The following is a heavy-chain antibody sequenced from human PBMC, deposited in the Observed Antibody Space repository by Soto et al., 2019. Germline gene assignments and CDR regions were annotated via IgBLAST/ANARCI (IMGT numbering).Heavy chain of an antibody. CDR1: GFTFSSYG. V-gene: IGHV3-30*18. CDR3: EKDSRQYQLQIRELQKYYYYSGRDV. D-gene: IGHD2-2*01. CDR2: ISYDGSNK. J-gene: IGHJ6*04. Sequence: PGGSLRLSCAASGFTFSSYGMHWVRQAPGKRLEWVAVISYDGSNKYYADSVKGRFTISRDNSKNTLYLQMNSLRAEDTAVYYWEKDSRQYQLQIRELQKYYYYSGRDVGGKGPTFPAPS.